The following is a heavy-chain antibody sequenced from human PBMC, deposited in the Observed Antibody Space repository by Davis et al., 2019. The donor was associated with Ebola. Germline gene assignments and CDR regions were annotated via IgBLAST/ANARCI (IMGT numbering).Heavy chain of an antibody. CDR2: INHSGST. D-gene: IGHD2-2*02. CDR1: GGSFSGYY. Sequence: MPGGSLRLSCAVYGGSFSGYYWSWIRQPPGKGLEWIGEINHSGSTNYNPSLKSRVTISVDTSKNQFSLKLSSVTAADTAVYYCARGRDCSSTSCYIFRVTYFDYWGQGTLVTVSS. V-gene: IGHV4-34*01. J-gene: IGHJ4*02. CDR3: ARGRDCSSTSCYIFRVTYFDY.